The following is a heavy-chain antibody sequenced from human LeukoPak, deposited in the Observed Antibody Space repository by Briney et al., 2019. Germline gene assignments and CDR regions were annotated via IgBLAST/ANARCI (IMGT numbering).Heavy chain of an antibody. J-gene: IGHJ3*02. CDR2: IYTSGST. CDR1: GGSISSGSYY. Sequence: PSETLSLTCTVSGGSISSGSYYWSWIRQPAGKGLEWIGRIYTSGSTNYNPSLKSRVTISVDTSENQFSLKLSSVTAADTAVYYCARAPVAGNWNYEAFDIWGRGTMVTVSS. V-gene: IGHV4-61*02. D-gene: IGHD1-7*01. CDR3: ARAPVAGNWNYEAFDI.